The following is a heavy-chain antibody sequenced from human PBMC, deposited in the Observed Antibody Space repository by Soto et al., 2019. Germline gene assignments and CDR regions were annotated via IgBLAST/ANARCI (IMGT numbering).Heavy chain of an antibody. D-gene: IGHD3-22*01. J-gene: IGHJ4*02. CDR1: GFTFSSYA. V-gene: IGHV3-23*01. CDR2: ISGSGGST. Sequence: PGGSLRLSCAASGFTFSSYAMSWVRQAPGKGLEWVSAISGSGGSTYYADSVKGRLTISRDNSKNTLYLQMNSLRAEDTAVYYCAKKGYYYDSSGYYYPFDYWGQGTLVTVSS. CDR3: AKKGYYYDSSGYYYPFDY.